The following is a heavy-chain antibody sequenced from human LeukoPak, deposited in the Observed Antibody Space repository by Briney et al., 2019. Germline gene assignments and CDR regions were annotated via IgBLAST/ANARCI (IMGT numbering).Heavy chain of an antibody. CDR1: GDSISSGGYY. D-gene: IGHD6-25*01. CDR3: AGCSGRTYGFDP. V-gene: IGHV4-31*03. Sequence: SETLSLTCTVSGDSISSGGYYWSWIRQHPGKGLEWIGYIYYNGYSYYNPSLKSRVDISVDTSNNQFSLSLTSATAADTAVYYCAGCSGRTYGFDPWGQGTLVTVSS. J-gene: IGHJ5*02. CDR2: IYYNGYS.